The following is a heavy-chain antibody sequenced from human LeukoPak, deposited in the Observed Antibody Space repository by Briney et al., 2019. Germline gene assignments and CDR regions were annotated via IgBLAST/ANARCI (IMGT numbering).Heavy chain of an antibody. CDR3: ARLLYYGDSYYFDY. CDR2: IYYSGST. CDR1: GGSISSSSYY. Sequence: SETLSLTCTVSGGSISSSSYYWGWIRQPPGKGLEWIGSIYYSGSTYYNSSLKSRVTISVDTSKNQFSLKLSSVTAADTAVYYCARLLYYGDSYYFDYWGQGTLVTVSS. V-gene: IGHV4-39*01. D-gene: IGHD4-17*01. J-gene: IGHJ4*02.